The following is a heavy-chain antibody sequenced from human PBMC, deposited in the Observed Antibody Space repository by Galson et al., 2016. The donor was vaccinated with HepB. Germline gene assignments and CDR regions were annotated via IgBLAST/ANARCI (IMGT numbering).Heavy chain of an antibody. V-gene: IGHV1-18*01. CDR2: ISTYNGNT. CDR1: GYTFTDYG. J-gene: IGHJ4*02. Sequence: SVKVSCKASGYTFTDYGINWARQAPGQGLGWMGWISTYNGNTKNAQNFQDRVSMTTDASTSTAYMELRSLRYDDTAMYYCARVSYSGGWHIDYWGQGTLVTVSS. D-gene: IGHD6-19*01. CDR3: ARVSYSGGWHIDY.